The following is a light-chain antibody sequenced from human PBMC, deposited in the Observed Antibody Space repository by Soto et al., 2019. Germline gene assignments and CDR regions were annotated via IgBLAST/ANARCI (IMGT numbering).Light chain of an antibody. CDR2: EGS. Sequence: QSVLTQPASVSGSPGQLITISCTGTSSDVGNYDRVSWYQQHPGKVPKLIVYEGSKRPSGVSSRFSGSNSGNTASLTISRLQVEQEAAYSRCSYASTNTFVFGTGTKGTV. CDR3: CSYASTNTFV. V-gene: IGLV2-23*03. J-gene: IGLJ1*01. CDR1: SSDVGNYDR.